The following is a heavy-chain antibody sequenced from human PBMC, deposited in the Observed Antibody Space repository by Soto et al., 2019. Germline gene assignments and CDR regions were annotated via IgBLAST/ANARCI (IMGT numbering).Heavy chain of an antibody. CDR3: AKETGNGLRYFDL. CDR2: VATSGTYK. Sequence: VQLLESGGGLVQPGGSLRLSCVASGFIFSDYSVTWVRQAPGKGLEWVSTVATSGTYKFYADPVKGRFTSSRDNSKNTLYLQMNSLRVEDTAIYYCAKETGNGLRYFDLWGRGTLVTVSS. J-gene: IGHJ2*01. D-gene: IGHD1-1*01. V-gene: IGHV3-23*01. CDR1: GFIFSDYS.